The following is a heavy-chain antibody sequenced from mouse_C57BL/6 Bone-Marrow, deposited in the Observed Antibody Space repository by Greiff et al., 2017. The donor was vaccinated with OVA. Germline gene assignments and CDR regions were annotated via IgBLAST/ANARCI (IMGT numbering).Heavy chain of an antibody. V-gene: IGHV1-7*01. CDR1: GYTFTSYW. CDR3: ARPPPYYYGSSYAMDY. CDR2: INPRSGYT. Sequence: QVQLQQSGAELAKPRASVKLSCKASGYTFTSYWMHWVKQRPGQGLEWIGYINPRSGYTKYNQKFKDKATLTAYKSSSTAYMQLSILTYEDSAVYYWARPPPYYYGSSYAMDYWGQGTSGTVSS. J-gene: IGHJ4*01. D-gene: IGHD1-1*01.